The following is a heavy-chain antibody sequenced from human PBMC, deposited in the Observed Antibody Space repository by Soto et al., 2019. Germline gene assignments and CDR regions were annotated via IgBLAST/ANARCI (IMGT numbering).Heavy chain of an antibody. CDR2: ISWNSGSI. CDR1: GFTFDDYA. V-gene: IGHV3-9*01. J-gene: IGHJ6*03. D-gene: IGHD3-10*01. CDR3: AKDRSRGYYYGSGSPRTNYYYHYMDV. Sequence: EVQLVESGGGLVQPGRSLRLSCAASGFTFDDYAMHWVRQAPGKGLEWVSGISWNSGSIGYADSVKGRFTISRDKDKNSLNRQMNCLRAEDTALYYWAKDRSRGYYYGSGSPRTNYYYHYMDVWGKGTTVTVSS.